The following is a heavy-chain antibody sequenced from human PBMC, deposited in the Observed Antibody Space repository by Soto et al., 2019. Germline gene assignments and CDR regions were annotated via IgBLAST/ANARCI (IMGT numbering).Heavy chain of an antibody. J-gene: IGHJ6*02. CDR3: ARGGEWELRPPHYYYYGMDV. D-gene: IGHD1-26*01. Sequence: QVQLVQSGAEVKKPGSSVKVSCKASGGTFSSYAISWVRQAPGQGLEWMGGIIPIFGTANYAQKFQGRVTITADESTSTAYMELSSLRSEDTAVYYCARGGEWELRPPHYYYYGMDVWGQGTTVTVSS. CDR1: GGTFSSYA. CDR2: IIPIFGTA. V-gene: IGHV1-69*01.